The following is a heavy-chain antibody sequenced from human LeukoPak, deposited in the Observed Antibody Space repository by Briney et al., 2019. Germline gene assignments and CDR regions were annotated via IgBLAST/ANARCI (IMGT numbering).Heavy chain of an antibody. V-gene: IGHV3-7*03. CDR3: ARGITMVRGHYYGMDV. CDR2: IKQDGSEK. CDR1: GFTFGDYA. J-gene: IGHJ6*04. Sequence: GRSLRLSCTASGFTFGDYAMSWVRQAPGKGLEWVANIKQDGSEKYYVDSVKGRFTISRDNDKNSLYLQMNSLRAEDTAVYYCARGITMVRGHYYGMDVWGKGTTVTVSS. D-gene: IGHD3-10*01.